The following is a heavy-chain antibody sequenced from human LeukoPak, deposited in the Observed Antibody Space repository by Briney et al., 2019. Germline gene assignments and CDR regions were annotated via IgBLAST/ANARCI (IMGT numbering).Heavy chain of an antibody. CDR3: ARDYCSGGSCYGY. CDR2: ISSSSSYI. CDR1: GFTLSSYS. V-gene: IGHV3-21*01. Sequence: PGGSLRLSCAASGFTLSSYSMNWVRQAPGKGLEWVSSISSSSSYIYYADSVKGRFTISRDNAKNSLYLQMNSLRAEDTAVYYCARDYCSGGSCYGYWGQGTLVTVSS. J-gene: IGHJ4*02. D-gene: IGHD2-15*01.